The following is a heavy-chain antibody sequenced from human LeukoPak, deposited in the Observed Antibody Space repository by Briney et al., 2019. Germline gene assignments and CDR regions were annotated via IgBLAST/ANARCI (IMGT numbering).Heavy chain of an antibody. CDR3: AKGPTSIWGSYRFDY. CDR1: GFTFSTYS. D-gene: IGHD3-16*02. J-gene: IGHJ4*02. Sequence: GGSLRLSCAASGFTFSTYSFHWVRQAPGKGLEWVAVISSDGNNKYYADSVKGRFTISRDNSKNTLYLQMNSLRAEDTAVYYCAKGPTSIWGSYRFDYWGQGTLVTVSS. V-gene: IGHV3-30-3*01. CDR2: ISSDGNNK.